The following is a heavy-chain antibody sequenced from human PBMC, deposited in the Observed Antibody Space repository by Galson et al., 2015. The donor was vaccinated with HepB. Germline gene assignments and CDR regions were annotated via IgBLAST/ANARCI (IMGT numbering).Heavy chain of an antibody. Sequence: SLRLSCAASGFTFSSYGMHWVRQAPGKGLEWVAVISYDGSNKYYADSVKGRFTISRDNSKNTLYLQMNSLRAEDTAVYYCAKEAFGVPGGMDVWGQGTTVTVSS. J-gene: IGHJ6*02. D-gene: IGHD3-10*01. V-gene: IGHV3-30*18. CDR2: ISYDGSNK. CDR3: AKEAFGVPGGMDV. CDR1: GFTFSSYG.